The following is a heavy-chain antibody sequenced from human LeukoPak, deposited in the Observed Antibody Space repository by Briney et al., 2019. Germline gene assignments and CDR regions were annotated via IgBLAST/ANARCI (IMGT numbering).Heavy chain of an antibody. D-gene: IGHD4-17*01. Sequence: GSTKYEPSLKSRVSISDDTAKNQFSLNLKSVTAADTAVYSCARGVGYRDSRHYDHWGHGILVTVSS. CDR3: ARGVGYRDSRHYDH. J-gene: IGHJ4*01. CDR2: GST. V-gene: IGHV4-59*09.